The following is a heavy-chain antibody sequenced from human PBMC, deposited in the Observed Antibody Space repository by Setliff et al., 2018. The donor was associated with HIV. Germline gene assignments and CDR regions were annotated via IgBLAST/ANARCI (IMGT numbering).Heavy chain of an antibody. CDR2: IYYSGST. D-gene: IGHD6-19*01. CDR3: ARVSDSSGWYGNYYYYYGMDV. CDR1: GGSISSYY. J-gene: IGHJ6*02. Sequence: PSETLSLTCTVSGGSISSYYWSWIRQPPGKGLEWIGYIYYSGSTNYNPSLKSRVTISVDTPKNQFSLKLSSVTAADTAVYYCARVSDSSGWYGNYYYYYGMDVWGQGTTVTVSS. V-gene: IGHV4-59*01.